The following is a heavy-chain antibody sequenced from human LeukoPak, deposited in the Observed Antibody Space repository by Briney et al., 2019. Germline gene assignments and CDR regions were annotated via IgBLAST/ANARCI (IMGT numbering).Heavy chain of an antibody. CDR3: ARVRTYYDSPDY. Sequence: PGGSLRLSCAASGFTFSSYWMHWVRQAPGKGLVWVSRINTDGSSTSYADSVKGRFTISRDNAKNTLYLQMNSLRAEDTAVYYCARVRTYYDSPDYWGQGTLVTVSS. CDR2: INTDGSST. J-gene: IGHJ4*02. V-gene: IGHV3-74*01. D-gene: IGHD3-3*01. CDR1: GFTFSSYW.